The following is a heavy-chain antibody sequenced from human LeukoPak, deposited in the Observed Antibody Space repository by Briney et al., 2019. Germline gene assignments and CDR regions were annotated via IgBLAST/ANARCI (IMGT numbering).Heavy chain of an antibody. CDR1: GFTFSSYA. J-gene: IGHJ3*02. D-gene: IGHD2-2*01. V-gene: IGHV3-30-3*01. CDR3: ANIVVVPAAPGDALNI. Sequence: PGGSLRLSCAASGFTFSSYAMHWVRQAPGKGLEWVAVISYDGLHKSYADSVKGRFTISRDNSKNTLYLQMNSLRVDDTAVYYCANIVVVPAAPGDALNIWGQGTMVTVSS. CDR2: ISYDGLHK.